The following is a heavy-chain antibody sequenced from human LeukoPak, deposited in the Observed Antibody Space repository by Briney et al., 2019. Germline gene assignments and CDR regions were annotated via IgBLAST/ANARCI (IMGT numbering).Heavy chain of an antibody. CDR2: IYYSGST. Sequence: GSLRLSCAASGFTFSNAWMSWVRQAPGKGLEWIGSIYYSGSTNYNPSLKSRVTISVDTSKNQFSLKLSSVTAADTAVYYCARHTPYYDSSGLDFDYWGQGTLVTVSS. V-gene: IGHV4-59*08. J-gene: IGHJ4*02. D-gene: IGHD3-22*01. CDR1: GFTFSNAW. CDR3: ARHTPYYDSSGLDFDY.